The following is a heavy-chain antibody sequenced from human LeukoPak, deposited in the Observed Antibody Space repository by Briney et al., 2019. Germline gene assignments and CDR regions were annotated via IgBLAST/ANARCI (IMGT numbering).Heavy chain of an antibody. Sequence: ASVKVSCKASGGTFSSYTISWVRQAPGQGLEWMGRIIPILGIANYAQKFQGRVTMTRDTSMSTVYMELSGLRSDDTAVFFCGRTWIEVWTPDFDYWGQGTLVTVSS. CDR3: GRTWIEVWTPDFDY. CDR2: IIPILGIA. J-gene: IGHJ4*02. CDR1: GGTFSSYT. V-gene: IGHV1-69*02. D-gene: IGHD3-22*01.